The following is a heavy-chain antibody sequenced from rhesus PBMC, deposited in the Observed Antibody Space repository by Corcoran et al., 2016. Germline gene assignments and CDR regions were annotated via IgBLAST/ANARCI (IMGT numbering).Heavy chain of an antibody. CDR1: GGSISSSNW. V-gene: IGHV4-93*02. CDR3: ARLNYGWYFDL. J-gene: IGHJ2*01. Sequence: QVQLQESGPAVVKPSETLSLTCAVSGGSISSSNWWSWIRQSPGKGLEWMWGIYGSGGSTEYNPSLKSRDTISIDTSKNQFSLKLSSVTAADTAVYYCARLNYGWYFDLWGPGTPITISS. CDR2: IYGSGGST. D-gene: IGHD3-9*01.